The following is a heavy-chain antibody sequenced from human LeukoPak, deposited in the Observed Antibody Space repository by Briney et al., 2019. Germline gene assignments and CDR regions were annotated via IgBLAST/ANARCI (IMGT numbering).Heavy chain of an antibody. CDR1: GGTFSSYA. CDR3: ARSYGGNHPVDY. D-gene: IGHD4-23*01. CDR2: IIPIFGTA. J-gene: IGHJ4*02. V-gene: IGHV1-69*13. Sequence: SVKVSCKASGGTFSSYAISWVRQAPGQGLEWMGGIIPIFGTANYAQKFQGRVTITADESTSTAYMELSSLRSEDTAVYYCARSYGGNHPVDYWGQGTLVTVSS.